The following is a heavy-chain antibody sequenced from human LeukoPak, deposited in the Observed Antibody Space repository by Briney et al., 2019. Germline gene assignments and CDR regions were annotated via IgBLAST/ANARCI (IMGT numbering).Heavy chain of an antibody. J-gene: IGHJ6*02. CDR3: ATSGGSPGEYYYYGMDV. Sequence: ASVKVSCKVSGYTLTELSMHWVRQAPGKGLEWMGGFAPEDGETIYAQKFQGRVTMTEDTSTDTAYMELSSLRSEDTAVYYCATSGGSPGEYYYYGMDVWGQGTTVTVSS. CDR1: GYTLTELS. CDR2: FAPEDGET. D-gene: IGHD1-26*01. V-gene: IGHV1-24*01.